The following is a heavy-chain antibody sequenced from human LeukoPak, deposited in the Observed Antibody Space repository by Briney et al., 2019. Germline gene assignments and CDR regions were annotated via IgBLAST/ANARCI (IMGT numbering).Heavy chain of an antibody. CDR2: ITPTSTTI. V-gene: IGHV3-48*04. J-gene: IGHJ4*02. D-gene: IGHD3-3*01. Sequence: GGPLRLSCAASGFSFSTYNMIWVRQAPGKGLECISYITPTSTTIHYADSVKGRFAVSRDNANSLLYLQMNSLRVEDTAVYYCARVVSGVTGGDYWGQGTLVSVSS. CDR3: ARVVSGVTGGDY. CDR1: GFSFSTYN.